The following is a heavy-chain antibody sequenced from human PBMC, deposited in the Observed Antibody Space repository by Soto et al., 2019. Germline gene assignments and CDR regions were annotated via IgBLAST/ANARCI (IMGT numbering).Heavy chain of an antibody. V-gene: IGHV4-59*12. CDR2: IYYSGST. CDR1: GGSISSYY. D-gene: IGHD2-15*01. J-gene: IGHJ4*02. Sequence: SETLSLTCTVPGGSISSYYWSWIRQPPGKGLEWIGYIYYSGSTNYNPSLKSRVTISVDRSKNQFSLKLSSVTAADTAVYYCARGQVVAAQHWGQGTLVTVSS. CDR3: ARGQVVAAQH.